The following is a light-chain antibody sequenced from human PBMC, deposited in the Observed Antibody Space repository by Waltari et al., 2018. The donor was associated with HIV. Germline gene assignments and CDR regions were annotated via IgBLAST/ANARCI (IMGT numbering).Light chain of an antibody. J-gene: IGLJ2*01. Sequence: QSVLTQPPSVSAAPGQQVTIPCPGSSSNLGNTFISWYQKVPGTAPKLLIYDKNKRPSGISDRFSGSKSGTSGTLGISGLQTGDEADYYCATWDSSLSAGVFGGGTKVTVL. CDR1: SSNLGNTF. CDR3: ATWDSSLSAGV. CDR2: DKN. V-gene: IGLV1-51*01.